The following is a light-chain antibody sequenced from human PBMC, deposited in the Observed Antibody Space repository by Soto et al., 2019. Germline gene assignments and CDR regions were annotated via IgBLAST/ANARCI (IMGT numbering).Light chain of an antibody. CDR1: QDISNY. CDR3: QQLYSFPLT. CDR2: DAS. V-gene: IGKV1-33*01. Sequence: DIKMTQSPSSLSASVGDRVTITCQASQDISNYLNWYQQKPGKAPKLLIYDASNLETGVPSRFSGSGSGTDFTFTISSLQPEDFATYYCQQLYSFPLTFGGGTKVDIK. J-gene: IGKJ4*01.